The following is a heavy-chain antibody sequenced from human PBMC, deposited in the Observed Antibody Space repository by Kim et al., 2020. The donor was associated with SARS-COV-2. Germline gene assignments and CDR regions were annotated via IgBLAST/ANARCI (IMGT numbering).Heavy chain of an antibody. V-gene: IGHV4-31*03. Sequence: SKTLSLTCTVSGGSISSGGYYWSWIRQHPGKGLEWIGYIYYSGSTYYNPSLKSRVTISVDTSKNQFSLKLSSVTAADTAVYYCARDSSGYGGSGMDVWGQGTTVTVSS. D-gene: IGHD3-22*01. CDR3: ARDSSGYGGSGMDV. J-gene: IGHJ6*02. CDR1: GGSISSGGYY. CDR2: IYYSGST.